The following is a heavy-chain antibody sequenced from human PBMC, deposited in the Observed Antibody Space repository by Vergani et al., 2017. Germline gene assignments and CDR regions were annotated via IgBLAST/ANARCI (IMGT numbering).Heavy chain of an antibody. CDR2: ISSSSSYI. CDR1: GFSFTTYA. Sequence: EVQLLESGGDLVQPGGSLRLSCAASGFSFTTYAMNWVRQAPGKGLEWVSSISSSSSYIYYADSVKGRFTISRDNSKNTLYLQMNSLRAEDTAVYYCAKVATGTTRYYYYYYMDVWGKGTTVTVSS. V-gene: IGHV3-21*01. CDR3: AKVATGTTRYYYYYYMDV. D-gene: IGHD1-1*01. J-gene: IGHJ6*03.